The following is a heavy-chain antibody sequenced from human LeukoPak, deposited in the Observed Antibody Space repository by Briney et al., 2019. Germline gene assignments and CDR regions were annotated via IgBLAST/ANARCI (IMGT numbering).Heavy chain of an antibody. J-gene: IGHJ4*02. CDR1: GFTVSSNY. D-gene: IGHD3-9*01. Sequence: GGSLRLSCAASGFTVSSNYMSWVRQAPGKGLEWVSVIYSGGSTYYADSVKGRFTISRDNSKNTLYLQMNSLRAEDTAVYYCAKDRGLLRYFDWLLFDYWGQGTLVTVSS. CDR2: IYSGGST. CDR3: AKDRGLLRYFDWLLFDY. V-gene: IGHV3-53*01.